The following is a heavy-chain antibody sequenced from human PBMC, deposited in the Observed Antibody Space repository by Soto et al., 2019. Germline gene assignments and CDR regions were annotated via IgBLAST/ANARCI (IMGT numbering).Heavy chain of an antibody. V-gene: IGHV1-2*02. D-gene: IGHD6-19*01. CDR2: INPNSGGT. CDR1: GYTFTGYY. Sequence: QVPLVHYGAEVKKPGASVKVYCQAAGYTFTGYYMHWVRQAPGQGLEWMGWINPNSGGTNYAQKFHGRVTMTRDTSISRAYMELSRLRADETDVYYCARYAIAVAGTWFDPWGQGTLVTVSS. CDR3: ARYAIAVAGTWFDP. J-gene: IGHJ5*02.